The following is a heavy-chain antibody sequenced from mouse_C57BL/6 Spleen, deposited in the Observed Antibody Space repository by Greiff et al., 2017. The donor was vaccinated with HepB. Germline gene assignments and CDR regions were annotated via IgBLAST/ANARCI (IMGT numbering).Heavy chain of an antibody. J-gene: IGHJ4*01. CDR2: ISYDGSN. CDR3: ARPEGDYYAMDY. CDR1: GYSITSGYY. Sequence: EVQRVESGPGLVKPSQSLSLTCSVTGYSITSGYYWNWIRQFPGNKLEWMGYISYDGSNNYNPSLKNRISITRDTSKNQFFLKLNSVTTEDTATYYCARPEGDYYAMDYWGQGTSVTVSS. V-gene: IGHV3-6*01.